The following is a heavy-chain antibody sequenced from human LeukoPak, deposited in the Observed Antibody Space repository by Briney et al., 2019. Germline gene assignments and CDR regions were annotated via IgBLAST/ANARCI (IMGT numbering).Heavy chain of an antibody. CDR1: GGSISSGDYY. V-gene: IGHV4-30-4*01. J-gene: IGHJ4*02. Sequence: SETLSLTCTVSGGSISSGDYYWSWIRQPPGKGLEWIGYIYYSGSTYYNPSLKSRVTISVDTSKNQFSLKLSSVTAADTAVYYCASYYGPYYFDYWGQGTLVAVSS. CDR2: IYYSGST. CDR3: ASYYGPYYFDY. D-gene: IGHD3-10*01.